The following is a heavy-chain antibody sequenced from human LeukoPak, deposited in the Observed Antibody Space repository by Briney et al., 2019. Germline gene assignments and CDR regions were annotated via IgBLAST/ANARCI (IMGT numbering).Heavy chain of an antibody. V-gene: IGHV1-69*13. D-gene: IGHD1-14*01. CDR1: GGTFSSYA. CDR3: ARDKIPTGDAFDI. J-gene: IGHJ3*02. CDR2: IIPIFGTA. Sequence: ASVKVSCKASGGTFSSYAISWVRQAAGQGLEWMGGIIPIFGTANYAQKFQVRVTLTADESTSTAYMELSSLRSEDTAVYYCARDKIPTGDAFDIWGQGTMVTVSS.